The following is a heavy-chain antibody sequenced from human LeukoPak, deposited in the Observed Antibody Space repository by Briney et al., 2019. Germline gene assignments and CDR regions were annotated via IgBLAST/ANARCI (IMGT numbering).Heavy chain of an antibody. J-gene: IGHJ4*02. D-gene: IGHD3-10*01. CDR3: ARGDIHSGSRYDY. Sequence: PSETLSLTCTVSGASISSYYWSWIRQPPGRGLEWIGYIYYSGSTNYNPSLKSRVTISVDTSKNQFSLKLSSVTAADTAVYYCARGDIHSGSRYDYWGQGTLVTVSS. CDR1: GASISSYY. V-gene: IGHV4-59*01. CDR2: IYYSGST.